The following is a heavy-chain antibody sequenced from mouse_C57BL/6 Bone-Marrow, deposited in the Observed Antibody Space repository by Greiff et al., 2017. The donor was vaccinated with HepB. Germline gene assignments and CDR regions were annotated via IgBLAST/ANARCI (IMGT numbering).Heavy chain of an antibody. CDR1: GYTFTSYW. V-gene: IGHV1-69*01. Sequence: VQLKQPGAELVMPGASVKLSCKASGYTFTSYWMHWVKQRPGQGLEWIGEIDPSDSYTNYNQKFKGKSTLTVDKSSSTAYMQLSSLTSEDSAVYYCARSGNYYGSSYEFAYWGQGTLVTVSA. J-gene: IGHJ3*01. D-gene: IGHD1-1*01. CDR3: ARSGNYYGSSYEFAY. CDR2: IDPSDSYT.